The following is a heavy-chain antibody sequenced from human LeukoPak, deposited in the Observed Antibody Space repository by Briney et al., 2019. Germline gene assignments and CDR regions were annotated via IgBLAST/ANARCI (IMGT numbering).Heavy chain of an antibody. D-gene: IGHD3-16*01. J-gene: IGHJ4*02. CDR1: GGSISSYY. Sequence: SETLSLTCTVSGGSISSYYWNWXXQXXXKGPEWLGYIYRGSTNFYPSFESRVTISVDTSKNQFSLKLTSVTAADTAVYYCAGGGDFEIDYWGQGILVTVSS. V-gene: IGHV4-59*01. CDR2: IYRGST. CDR3: AGGGDFEIDY.